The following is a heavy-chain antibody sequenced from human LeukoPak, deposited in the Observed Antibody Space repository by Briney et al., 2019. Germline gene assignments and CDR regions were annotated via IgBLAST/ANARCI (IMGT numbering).Heavy chain of an antibody. J-gene: IGHJ4*02. D-gene: IGHD6-19*01. CDR3: ARGRSRGAVAGSDY. CDR1: GGSFSGYY. V-gene: IGHV4-34*01. Sequence: PSETLSLTCAVYGGSFSGYYWSWIRQPPGKGLEWIWEINHSGSTNYNPSLKSRVTISVDTSKNQFSLKLSSVTAADTAVYYCARGRSRGAVAGSDYWGQGTLVTVSS. CDR2: INHSGST.